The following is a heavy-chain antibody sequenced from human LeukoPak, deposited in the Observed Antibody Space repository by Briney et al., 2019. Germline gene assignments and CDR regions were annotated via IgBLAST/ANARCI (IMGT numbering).Heavy chain of an antibody. D-gene: IGHD3-10*01. J-gene: IGHJ4*02. Sequence: GGSLRLSCAASGFTFSSYAMNWVRQAPGKGLEWVSTISTSGGTTYYADSVKGRFTISRDNSKNTLYLQMNSLGAEDTAVYYCAKRTYYSGSGSYYNVASLEYWGQGTLVTVSS. CDR2: ISTSGGTT. V-gene: IGHV3-23*01. CDR3: AKRTYYSGSGSYYNVASLEY. CDR1: GFTFSSYA.